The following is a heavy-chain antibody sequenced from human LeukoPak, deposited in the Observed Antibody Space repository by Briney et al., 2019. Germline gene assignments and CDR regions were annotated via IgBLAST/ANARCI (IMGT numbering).Heavy chain of an antibody. D-gene: IGHD1-26*01. CDR2: IYYSGTT. CDR3: ARGGRGSFSH. V-gene: IGHV4-59*08. J-gene: IGHJ4*02. Sequence: PFETLSLTCTVSGGSMNSYDWSWIRQPPGKGLEWIGYIYYSGTTNCNPSLRSRVTLSADTSENKFSLNLNSVTAADTAVYFWARGGRGSFSHWGQGTLVTVSS. CDR1: GGSMNSYD.